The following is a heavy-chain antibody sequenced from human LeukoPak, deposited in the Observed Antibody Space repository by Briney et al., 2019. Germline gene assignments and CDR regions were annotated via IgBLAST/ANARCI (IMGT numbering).Heavy chain of an antibody. D-gene: IGHD3-22*01. CDR2: IYYSGST. CDR1: GGSICSYY. CDR3: ARDRRGYYDSSGFTTDAFDI. V-gene: IGHV4-59*01. Sequence: SETLSLTCTVSGGSICSYYWSWIRQPPGKGLEWIGYIYYSGSTNYNPSLKSRVTISVDTSKNQFSLKLSSVTAADTAGYYCARDRRGYYDSSGFTTDAFDIWGQGTMVTVSS. J-gene: IGHJ3*02.